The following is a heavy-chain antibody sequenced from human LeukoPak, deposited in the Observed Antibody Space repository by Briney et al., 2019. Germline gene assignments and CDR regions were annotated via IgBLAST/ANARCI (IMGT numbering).Heavy chain of an antibody. CDR1: GFTFSSYS. CDR3: ARDRKEMATNQYGYYYYGMDV. V-gene: IGHV3-48*01. J-gene: IGHJ6*02. CDR2: ISTSSNTI. D-gene: IGHD5-24*01. Sequence: PGGSLRLSCAASGFTFSSYSMNWVRQAPGKGLEWISYISTSSNTIYYADSVKGRFTISRDNSKNTLDLQMNSLRAEDSAIYYCARDRKEMATNQYGYYYYGMDVWGRGTTVTVSS.